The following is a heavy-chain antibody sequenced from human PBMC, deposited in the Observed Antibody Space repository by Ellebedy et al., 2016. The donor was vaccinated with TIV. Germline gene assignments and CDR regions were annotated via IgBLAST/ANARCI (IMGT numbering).Heavy chain of an antibody. CDR1: GFTFSHYA. CDR2: ISDTRSHI. Sequence: PGGSLRLSCAASGFTFSHYAMHLVLQAPGKGLEWVSGISDTRSHISYADSVKGRFAVSRDNSKKTLYLQMNNLRAEDTAVYFCAKDSGYGYGFTWGQGTMVTVSS. V-gene: IGHV3-23*01. J-gene: IGHJ5*02. CDR3: AKDSGYGYGFT. D-gene: IGHD5-18*01.